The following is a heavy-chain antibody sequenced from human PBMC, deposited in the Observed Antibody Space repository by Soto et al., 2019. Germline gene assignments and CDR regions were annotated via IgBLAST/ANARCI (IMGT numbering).Heavy chain of an antibody. D-gene: IGHD5-18*01. Sequence: GGSLRLSCAASGFTFSDYYMSWIRQAPGKGLEWVSYISSSGSTIYYADSVKGRFTISRDNAKNSLYLQMNSLRAEDTAVYYCARDHGTGGYSYGYVDYYYGMDVWGQGTTVTVSS. CDR3: ARDHGTGGYSYGYVDYYYGMDV. CDR1: GFTFSDYY. V-gene: IGHV3-11*01. J-gene: IGHJ6*02. CDR2: ISSSGSTI.